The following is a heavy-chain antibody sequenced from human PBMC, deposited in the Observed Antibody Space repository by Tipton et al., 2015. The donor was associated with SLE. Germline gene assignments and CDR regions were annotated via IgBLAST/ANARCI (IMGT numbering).Heavy chain of an antibody. Sequence: SLRLSCTASGFTFCTYGRRWVRQSPGKGLAWVSSVSGTDGTTYYADSVKGRFTISRDNSKNTLYLQMNSLRVEDTAVYYCARRNSESGAFDIWGQGTLVTVSS. CDR1: GFTFCTYG. CDR3: ARRNSESGAFDI. CDR2: VSGTDGTT. V-gene: IGHV3-23*01. J-gene: IGHJ3*02. D-gene: IGHD3-10*01.